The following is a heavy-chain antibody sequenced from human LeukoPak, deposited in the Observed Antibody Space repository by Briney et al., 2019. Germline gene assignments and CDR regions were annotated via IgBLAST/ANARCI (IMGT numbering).Heavy chain of an antibody. CDR2: INHSGST. Sequence: KXSETLSLTCTVYGGSFSDYYWSWVRQPPGKGLEWIGEINHSGSTNYNPSLKSRVTISVDTSKNQFSLKLSSVTAADTAVYYCAREAMVTSPGAFDIWGQGTMVTVSS. J-gene: IGHJ3*02. D-gene: IGHD5-18*01. CDR3: AREAMVTSPGAFDI. V-gene: IGHV4-34*01. CDR1: GGSFSDYY.